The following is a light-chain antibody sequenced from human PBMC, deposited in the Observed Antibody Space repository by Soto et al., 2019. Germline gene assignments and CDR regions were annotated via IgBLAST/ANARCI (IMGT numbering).Light chain of an antibody. Sequence: QSVLTQPPSASGTPGQRVTISCSGSSSNIGSNTVNWYQQLPGTAPKLLIYTNNQRPSGVPDRFSGSKPGTSASLAISGLQSEDEADYYCAAWDDSLNGYVFGPGTKLTVL. CDR1: SSNIGSNT. J-gene: IGLJ1*01. V-gene: IGLV1-44*01. CDR3: AAWDDSLNGYV. CDR2: TNN.